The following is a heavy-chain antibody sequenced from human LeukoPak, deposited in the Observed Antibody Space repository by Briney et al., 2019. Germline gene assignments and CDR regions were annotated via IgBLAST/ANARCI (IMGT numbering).Heavy chain of an antibody. Sequence: ASVKVSCKASGYTFTSYGISWVRQAPGQGLEWMGWISAYNGNTNYAQKLQGRVTMTTDTSTSTAYMELRSLRSDDTAVYYCARVPPLLCFGESLSFDYWGQGTLVTVSS. CDR3: ARVPPLLCFGESLSFDY. D-gene: IGHD3-10*01. CDR1: GYTFTSYG. V-gene: IGHV1-18*01. J-gene: IGHJ4*02. CDR2: ISAYNGNT.